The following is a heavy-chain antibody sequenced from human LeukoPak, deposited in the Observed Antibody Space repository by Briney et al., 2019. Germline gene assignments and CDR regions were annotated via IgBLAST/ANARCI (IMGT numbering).Heavy chain of an antibody. D-gene: IGHD6-13*01. CDR1: GYSFTSYW. Sequence: GESLKISCKGSGYSFTSYWIAWVRQMPGKGLEWMGIIYPGDSDTRYSPSFQGQVSISADKSISTAYLQWSGLKASDTAMYYCARLGSSSSNWFDPWGQGTQVTVSS. CDR3: ARLGSSSSNWFDP. J-gene: IGHJ5*02. V-gene: IGHV5-51*01. CDR2: IYPGDSDT.